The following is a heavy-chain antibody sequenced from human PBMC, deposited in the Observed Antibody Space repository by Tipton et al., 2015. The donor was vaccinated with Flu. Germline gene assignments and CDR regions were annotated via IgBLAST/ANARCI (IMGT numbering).Heavy chain of an antibody. D-gene: IGHD3-22*01. J-gene: IGHJ4*02. CDR3: ARGDNSGYYFDY. CDR1: YGSMTGHY. Sequence: LRLSCTASYGSMTGHYWSWIRQPPGKGLEWIWYMYHSGSSNYNPSLKSRLTVSVDTSNYQSSLTLTSVTAADTAVYYCARGDNSGYYFDYWGQGILVTVSS. V-gene: IGHV4-59*11. CDR2: MYHSGSS.